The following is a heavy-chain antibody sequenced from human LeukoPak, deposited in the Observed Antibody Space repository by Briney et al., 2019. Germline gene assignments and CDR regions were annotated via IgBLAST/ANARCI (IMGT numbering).Heavy chain of an antibody. CDR3: ARDHNYYGSGSSHYYYYYMDV. V-gene: IGHV3-23*01. D-gene: IGHD3-10*01. Sequence: GGSLRLSCDASGFRFSAYGMSWVRQAPGRGLEWVSGLSANGSVTFYARSVRGRFTISRDNSKNTLHLQMSSLRADDSALYYCARDHNYYGSGSSHYYYYYMDVWGKGTTVTVSS. J-gene: IGHJ6*03. CDR2: LSANGSVT. CDR1: GFRFSAYG.